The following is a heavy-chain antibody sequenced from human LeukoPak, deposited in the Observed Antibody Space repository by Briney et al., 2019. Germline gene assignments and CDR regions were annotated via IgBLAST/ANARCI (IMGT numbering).Heavy chain of an antibody. Sequence: GGSLRLSCSASGFTFSTYWMSWVRQAPGKGLEWVANIKEDGSEKNYADSVKGQFTISRDNAKNSLYLQMNSLRAEDTAVYYCARLRIQLFDPWGQGTLVTVSS. CDR1: GFTFSTYW. CDR3: ARLRIQLFDP. V-gene: IGHV3-7*02. D-gene: IGHD5-18*01. J-gene: IGHJ5*02. CDR2: IKEDGSEK.